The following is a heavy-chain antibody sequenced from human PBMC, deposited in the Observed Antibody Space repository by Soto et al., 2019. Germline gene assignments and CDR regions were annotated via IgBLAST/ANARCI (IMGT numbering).Heavy chain of an antibody. CDR3: ARRGSLVVLTAPFDY. J-gene: IGHJ4*02. V-gene: IGHV1-46*03. CDR2: INPSGGYT. D-gene: IGHD2-21*02. CDR1: GYTFTDYY. Sequence: QVRLVQSGPEVKKPGASVKVSCKASGYTFTDYYMNWVRQAPGQGLEWMGVINPSGGYTTYGQRFLGKLSMTRDTSTNTVYMELSGLRFEDTAVYYCARRGSLVVLTAPFDYWGQGSLVIVSS.